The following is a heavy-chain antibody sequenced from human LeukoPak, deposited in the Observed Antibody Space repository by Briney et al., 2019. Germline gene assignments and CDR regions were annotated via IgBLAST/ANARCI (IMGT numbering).Heavy chain of an antibody. J-gene: IGHJ6*02. CDR2: ISYDGSNK. V-gene: IGHV3-30*03. CDR3: AVGATMGAANGMDV. D-gene: IGHD1-26*01. Sequence: QPGGPLRLSCAASGFTFSSYGMHWVRQAPGKGLEWVAVISYDGSNKYYADSVKGRFTISRDNSKNTLYLQMNSLRAEDTAVYYCAVGATMGAANGMDVWGQGTTVTVSS. CDR1: GFTFSSYG.